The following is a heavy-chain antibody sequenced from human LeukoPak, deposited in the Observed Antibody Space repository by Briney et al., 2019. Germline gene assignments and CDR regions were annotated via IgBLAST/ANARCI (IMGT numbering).Heavy chain of an antibody. CDR2: ISYDGFNK. J-gene: IGHJ4*02. Sequence: GGSLRLSCAASGFTFSSYGMHWVRQAPGKGLEWVAVISYDGFNKYYADSVKGRFTISRDNLKNTLYLQMNSLRPEDTAVYYCAKDYDFWSGYYIEGGGGFDYWGQGTLVTVSS. D-gene: IGHD3-3*01. CDR1: GFTFSSYG. CDR3: AKDYDFWSGYYIEGGGGFDY. V-gene: IGHV3-30*18.